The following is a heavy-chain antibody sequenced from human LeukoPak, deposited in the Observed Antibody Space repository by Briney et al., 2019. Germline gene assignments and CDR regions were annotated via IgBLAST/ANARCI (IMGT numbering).Heavy chain of an antibody. Sequence: PSETLSLTCTVSGGSLSRYYWSWIRQPPGKGLEWIGYIYYSGSTNYNPSLKSRVTISVDTSKNQFSLKLSSVTAADTAVYYCARLGSTVVWDYYYGMDVWGQGTTVTVSS. V-gene: IGHV4-59*08. CDR3: ARLGSTVVWDYYYGMDV. CDR1: GGSLSRYY. CDR2: IYYSGST. J-gene: IGHJ6*01. D-gene: IGHD4-23*01.